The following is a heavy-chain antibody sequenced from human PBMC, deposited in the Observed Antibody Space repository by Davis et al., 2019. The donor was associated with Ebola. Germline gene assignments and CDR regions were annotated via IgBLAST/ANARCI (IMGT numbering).Heavy chain of an antibody. V-gene: IGHV3-48*02. D-gene: IGHD2-2*01. CDR2: ISASSSVT. Sequence: PGGSLRLSCAASGFSFSRYAMNWVRQTPGEGLEWVAYISASSSVTFYSHSVKGRFTISRDNRKDSLFLEMSSLRDEDTAVYYCARNLIPWYAMDIWGQGTTVTVSS. CDR3: ARNLIPWYAMDI. J-gene: IGHJ6*02. CDR1: GFSFSRYA.